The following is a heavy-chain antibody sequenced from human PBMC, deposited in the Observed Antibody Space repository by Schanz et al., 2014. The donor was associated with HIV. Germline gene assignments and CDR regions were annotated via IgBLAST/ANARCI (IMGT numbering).Heavy chain of an antibody. CDR2: ISGGSGDK. J-gene: IGHJ6*02. CDR3: ARVANWDYYGMDV. D-gene: IGHD3-16*01. V-gene: IGHV3-21*01. CDR1: GFTFDSYT. Sequence: EVQVVDSGGGLVKPGGSLRLSCVVSGFTFDSYTMNWVRQAPGKGLEWVSSISGGSGDKLYADSIKGRFTISRDNANNSVYLQMNSLSGEDTAVYYCARVANWDYYGMDVWGRGTTVTVSS.